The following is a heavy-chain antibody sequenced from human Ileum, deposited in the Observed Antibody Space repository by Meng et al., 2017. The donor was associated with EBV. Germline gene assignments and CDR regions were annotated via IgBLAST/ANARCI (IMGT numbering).Heavy chain of an antibody. J-gene: IGHJ1*01. V-gene: IGHV1-8*01. D-gene: IGHD3-10*01. Sequence: GQMVASGSWVKKPWASVTVSCKASGYIFTSDDVNWVRQTPGQGLEWIGWMNPTSGRTGYAQKFQGRVTMTSNTSVSTAYLHLSSLTSEDTAVYYCARGTTKIRGIILPPPIWGQGSLVTVSS. CDR2: MNPTSGRT. CDR3: ARGTTKIRGIILPPPI. CDR1: GYIFTSDD.